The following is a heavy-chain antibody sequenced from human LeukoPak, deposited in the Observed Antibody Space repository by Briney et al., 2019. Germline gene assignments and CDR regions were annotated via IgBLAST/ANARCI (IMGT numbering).Heavy chain of an antibody. CDR3: ARVLPGPHSSSWYYLDY. CDR1: GGSISSYY. V-gene: IGHV4-59*01. CDR2: IYYSGST. J-gene: IGHJ4*02. Sequence: SETLSLTCTVSGGSISSYYWSWIRQPPGKGLEWIGYIYYSGSTNYNPSLKSRVTISVDTSKNQFSLKLSSVTAADTAVYYCARVLPGPHSSSWYYLDYWGQGTLVTVSS. D-gene: IGHD6-13*01.